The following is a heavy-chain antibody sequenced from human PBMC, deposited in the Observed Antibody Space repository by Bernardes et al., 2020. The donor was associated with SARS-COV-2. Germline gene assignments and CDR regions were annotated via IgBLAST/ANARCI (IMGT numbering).Heavy chain of an antibody. CDR2: TGASGSTT. D-gene: IGHD4-17*01. CDR3: AKTGRDYGDPLDYYYYGLDV. Sequence: GGSLRLSCAAAGFTFSTYAMSWVRQAPGKGLEWVSATGASGSTTYYSDPVKGRFTISRDNSKNTLYLQMNSLRAEDTAVYYCAKTGRDYGDPLDYYYYGLDVWGQGTTVTVSS. V-gene: IGHV3-23*01. J-gene: IGHJ6*02. CDR1: GFTFSTYA.